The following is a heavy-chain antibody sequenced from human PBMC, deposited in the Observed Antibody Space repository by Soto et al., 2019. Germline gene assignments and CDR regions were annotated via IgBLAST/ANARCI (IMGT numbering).Heavy chain of an antibody. J-gene: IGHJ4*02. Sequence: GASVKVSCKASGYTFTRYGISWVRQAPGQGLEWMGWISGYNGDANYAQRFQGRVSMTIDTSTTTAYMELRTLTSDDTAVYYCARDAPPADYWGQGTLVTVSS. CDR3: ARDAPPADY. V-gene: IGHV1-18*01. CDR2: ISGYNGDA. CDR1: GYTFTRYG.